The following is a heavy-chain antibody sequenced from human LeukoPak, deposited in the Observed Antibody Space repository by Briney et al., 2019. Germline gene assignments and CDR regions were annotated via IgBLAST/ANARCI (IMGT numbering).Heavy chain of an antibody. V-gene: IGHV3-23*01. CDR1: GFTFSSYA. CDR3: GKVHCSGTSCLYYFDY. CDR2: ISGSGGSK. Sequence: PGGSLRLSCAASGFTFSSYARSWVRQAPGKGLEWVSAISGSGGSKYYADSVKGRFTISRDNSKNTLYLQMNSLRAEDTAVYYCGKVHCSGTSCLYYFDYWGQGTLVTFSS. D-gene: IGHD2-2*01. J-gene: IGHJ4*02.